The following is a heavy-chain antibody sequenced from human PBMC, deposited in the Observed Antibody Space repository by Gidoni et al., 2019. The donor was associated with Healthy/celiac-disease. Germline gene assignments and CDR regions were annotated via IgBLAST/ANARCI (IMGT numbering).Heavy chain of an antibody. CDR3: AKADLAVVVPAATYGMDV. CDR2: ISYDGSNK. V-gene: IGHV3-30*18. D-gene: IGHD2-2*01. CDR1: GFTCSSYD. Sequence: QVQLVQTGGREAQPGRSLRLTCEASGFTCSSYDKHWVRQAPGKGLEWVAVISYDGSNKYYADSVKGRFTITRDNSKNTLYLQMNSLRAEDTAVYDCAKADLAVVVPAATYGMDVWGQGTTVTVSS. J-gene: IGHJ6*02.